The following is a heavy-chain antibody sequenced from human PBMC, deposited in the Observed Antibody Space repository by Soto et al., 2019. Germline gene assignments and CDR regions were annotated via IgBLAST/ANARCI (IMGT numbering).Heavy chain of an antibody. V-gene: IGHV3-49*03. J-gene: IGHJ6*03. CDR1: GFTFGDYT. D-gene: IGHD3-10*01. CDR2: IRSKAYGGTT. Sequence: GGSLRLSCTASGFTFGDYTMSWFRQAPGKGLEWVGFIRSKAYGGTTEYVASVKGRFTISRDDSKSIAYLQMNSLKTEDTAVYYCTRDPSFGYYYYYLDVWGKGTTVTVSS. CDR3: TRDPSFGYYYYYLDV.